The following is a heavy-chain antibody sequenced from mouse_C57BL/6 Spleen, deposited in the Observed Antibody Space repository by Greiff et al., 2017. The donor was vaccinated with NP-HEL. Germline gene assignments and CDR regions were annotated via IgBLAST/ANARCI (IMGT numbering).Heavy chain of an antibody. D-gene: IGHD3-2*02. CDR2: IYPGSGST. J-gene: IGHJ2*01. Sequence: VQLQQPGAELVKPGASVKMSCKASGYTFTSYWLTWVKQRPGQGLEWIGDIYPGSGSTNYNEKFKSKATLTVDTSSSTAYMQLSSLTSEDSAVYYCAREGTAQALYFDYWGQGTTLTVSS. CDR1: GYTFTSYW. V-gene: IGHV1-55*01. CDR3: AREGTAQALYFDY.